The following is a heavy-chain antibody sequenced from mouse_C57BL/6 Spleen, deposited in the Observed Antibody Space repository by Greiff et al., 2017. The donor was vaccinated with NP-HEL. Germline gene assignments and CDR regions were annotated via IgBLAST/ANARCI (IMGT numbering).Heavy chain of an antibody. V-gene: IGHV2-4*01. CDR2: IWSGGST. CDR3: AIPYGKRAWFAY. CDR1: GFSLTSYG. Sequence: QVQLKESGPGLVQPSQSLSITCTVSGFSLTSYGVHWVRQPPGKGLEWLGVIWSGGSTDYNAAFISRLSISKDNSKSQVFFKMNSLQADDTAIYYCAIPYGKRAWFAYWGQGTLVTVSA. J-gene: IGHJ3*01. D-gene: IGHD2-10*02.